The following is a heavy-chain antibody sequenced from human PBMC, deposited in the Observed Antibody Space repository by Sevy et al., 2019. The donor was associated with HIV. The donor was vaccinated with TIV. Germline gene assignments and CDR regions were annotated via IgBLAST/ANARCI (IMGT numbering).Heavy chain of an antibody. Sequence: SETLSLTCTVSGGSMSSYYWSWIRQPPGKGLEWIGYIPYSGSTNYNPSLKRRVTISVDTSKNQFSLKLSSVTAADPAVYYCAREVVIGGYGMDVWGQGTTVTVSS. CDR1: GGSMSSYY. CDR3: AREVVIGGYGMDV. D-gene: IGHD3-22*01. J-gene: IGHJ6*02. CDR2: IPYSGST. V-gene: IGHV4-59*01.